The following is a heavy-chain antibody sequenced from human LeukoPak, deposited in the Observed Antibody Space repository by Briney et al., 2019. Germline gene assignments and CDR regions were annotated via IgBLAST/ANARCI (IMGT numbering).Heavy chain of an antibody. CDR2: IYTSGST. V-gene: IGHV4-4*07. CDR3: ASGGYSYGTLSPPDY. D-gene: IGHD5-18*01. Sequence: KASETLSFTCTVSGGSISSYYWSWIRQPAGKGLEWIGRIYTSGSTNYNPSLKSRVTISVDTSKNQFSLKLSSVTAADTAVYYCASGGYSYGTLSPPDYWGQGTLVTVSS. J-gene: IGHJ4*02. CDR1: GGSISSYY.